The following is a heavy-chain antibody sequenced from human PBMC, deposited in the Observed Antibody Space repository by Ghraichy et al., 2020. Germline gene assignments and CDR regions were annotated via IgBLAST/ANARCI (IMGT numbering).Heavy chain of an antibody. D-gene: IGHD2-15*01. Sequence: SETLSLTCTVSGGSISNYYWSWIRQPAGKGLEWIGHIYTSGGTNYNPSLKSRVTMSVDTSKNQFSLKLSSVTAADTAVYYCARCRGGGNYGVDIWGQGTTVTVSS. CDR2: IYTSGGT. J-gene: IGHJ6*02. V-gene: IGHV4-4*07. CDR3: ARCRGGGNYGVDI. CDR1: GGSISNYY.